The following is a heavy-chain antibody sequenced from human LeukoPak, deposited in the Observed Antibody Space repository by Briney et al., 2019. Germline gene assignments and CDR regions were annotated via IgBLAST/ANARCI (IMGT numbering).Heavy chain of an antibody. CDR3: AKAYYDLLTGYYPGGYFDY. Sequence: GGSLRLSCAASGFTFNSYGMHWVRQAPGKGLEWVAVISYDGSNKYYADSVKGRFTISRDNSKNTLYLQMNSLRAEDTAVYYCAKAYYDLLTGYYPGGYFDYWGQGTLVTVSS. CDR1: GFTFNSYG. J-gene: IGHJ4*02. V-gene: IGHV3-30*18. CDR2: ISYDGSNK. D-gene: IGHD3-9*01.